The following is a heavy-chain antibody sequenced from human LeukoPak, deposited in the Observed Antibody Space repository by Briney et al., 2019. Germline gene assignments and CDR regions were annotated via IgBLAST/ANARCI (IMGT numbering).Heavy chain of an antibody. V-gene: IGHV4-4*07. Sequence: SETLSLTCTVSGGSISGYYWSWIRQPAGKGLEWLGRVYTNGSTNYNPSLKSRVTISMDTSKNRFSLKLSSVTAADTAVYYCARDGRQRITMDTGALDIWGQGTMVTVSS. CDR2: VYTNGST. D-gene: IGHD3-10*01. J-gene: IGHJ3*02. CDR1: GGSISGYY. CDR3: ARDGRQRITMDTGALDI.